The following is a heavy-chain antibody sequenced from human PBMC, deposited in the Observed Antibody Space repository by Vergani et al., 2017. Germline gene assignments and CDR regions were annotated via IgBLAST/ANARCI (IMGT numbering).Heavy chain of an antibody. V-gene: IGHV3-48*03. D-gene: IGHD1-26*01. CDR2: ISSSGSTI. J-gene: IGHJ4*02. CDR1: GFTFSSYE. Sequence: EVQLVESGGGLVQPGGSLRLSCAASGFTFSSYEMNWVRQAPGKGLEWVSYISSSGSTIYYADSVKGRFTISRDNAKNSLYLQMNSLRAEDTAVYYCASHSIYSGSPVDYWGQGTLVTVSS. CDR3: ASHSIYSGSPVDY.